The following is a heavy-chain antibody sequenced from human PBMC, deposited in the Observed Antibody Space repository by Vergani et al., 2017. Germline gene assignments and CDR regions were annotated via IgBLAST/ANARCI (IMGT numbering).Heavy chain of an antibody. J-gene: IGHJ1*01. Sequence: QVQLQQWGAGLLKPSETLSLTCAVYGGSFSGYYWSWIRQHPGKGLEWIGYIYYSGSTYYNPSLKSRVTISVDTSKNQFSLKLSSVTAADTAVYYCARDHYGPLGHWGQGTLVTVSS. CDR1: GGSFSGYY. CDR2: IYYSGST. V-gene: IGHV4-34*01. CDR3: ARDHYGPLGH. D-gene: IGHD3-10*01.